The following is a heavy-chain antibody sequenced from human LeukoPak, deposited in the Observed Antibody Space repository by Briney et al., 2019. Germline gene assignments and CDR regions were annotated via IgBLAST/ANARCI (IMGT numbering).Heavy chain of an antibody. CDR3: ARGGSRPSDAFDI. J-gene: IGHJ3*02. CDR1: GYSISSGYY. D-gene: IGHD1-26*01. V-gene: IGHV4-38-2*02. Sequence: SETLSLTCTVSGYSISSGYYWGRIRQPPGKGLEWIGSIYHSGSTYYNPSLKSRVTISVDTSKNQFSLKLSSVTAADTAVYYCARGGSRPSDAFDIWGQGTMVTVSS. CDR2: IYHSGST.